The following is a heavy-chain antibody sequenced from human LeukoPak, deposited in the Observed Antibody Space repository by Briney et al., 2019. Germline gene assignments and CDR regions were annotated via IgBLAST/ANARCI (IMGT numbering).Heavy chain of an antibody. J-gene: IGHJ5*02. V-gene: IGHV4-39*01. CDR2: IYYSGST. CDR3: ARHDILTGYYKSGWFDP. D-gene: IGHD3-9*01. CDR1: GGSISSSSYY. Sequence: SETLSLTCTVSGGSISSSSYYWGWIRQPPGKGLEWIGSIYYSGSTYYNPSLKSRVTISVDTSKNQFSLKLSSVSAADTAVYYCARHDILTGYYKSGWFDPWGQGTLVTVSS.